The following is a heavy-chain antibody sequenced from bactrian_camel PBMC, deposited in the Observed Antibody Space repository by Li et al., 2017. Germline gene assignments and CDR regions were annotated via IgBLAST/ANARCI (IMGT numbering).Heavy chain of an antibody. CDR2: MDSFGRT. CDR3: VADTPLCVEVIGRVVPGLDDLGY. J-gene: IGHJ4*01. Sequence: HVQLVESGGGLVQPGGSLRLSCIDATYTYSISTYCAGWFRQTPGKEREGVAGMDSFGRTTYAPSVKGRFTISAEDNALSAAYLQMTGLLPEDTAMYYCVADTPLCVEVIGRVVPGLDDLGYWGHGTQVTVS. CDR1: TYTYSISTYC. V-gene: IGHV3S53*01. D-gene: IGHD6*01.